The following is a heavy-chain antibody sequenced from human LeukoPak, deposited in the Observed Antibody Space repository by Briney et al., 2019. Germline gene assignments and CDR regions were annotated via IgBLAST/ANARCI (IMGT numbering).Heavy chain of an antibody. CDR3: ARDSPRLAVAGSPYYFDY. J-gene: IGHJ4*02. CDR1: GGSISSYY. Sequence: SETLSLTCTVSGGSISSYYWSRIRQPAGKGLEWIGRIYTSGSTNYNPSLKSRVTMSVDTSKNQFSLKLSSVTAADTAVYYCARDSPRLAVAGSPYYFDYWGQGTLVTVSS. CDR2: IYTSGST. D-gene: IGHD6-19*01. V-gene: IGHV4-4*07.